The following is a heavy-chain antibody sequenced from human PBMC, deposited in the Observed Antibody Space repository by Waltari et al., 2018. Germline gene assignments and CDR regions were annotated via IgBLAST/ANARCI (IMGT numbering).Heavy chain of an antibody. V-gene: IGHV1-2*02. CDR1: GYTFTDFH. D-gene: IGHD1-26*01. CDR2: INPDSGGT. J-gene: IGHJ6*02. Sequence: QVQLVQSGAEVMKPGASVKVSCKTNGYTFTDFHIQWMRLAPGQGPAWMGWINPDSGGTNYAQKFEGRVTMTRDTSNSTSYMELNRLTPNDTGVYYCARVQRKYTSSSAGMLYYGMDVWGQGTTVTVSS. CDR3: ARVQRKYTSSSAGMLYYGMDV.